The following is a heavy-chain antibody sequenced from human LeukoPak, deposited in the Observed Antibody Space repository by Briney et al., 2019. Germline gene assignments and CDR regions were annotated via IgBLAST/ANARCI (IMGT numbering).Heavy chain of an antibody. Sequence: ASVKVSCKASGYTFTSYDINWVRQATGQGLEWMGWMNPNSGNTGYAQKFQGRVTMTRNTSISTAYMELSSLRSEDTAVYYCARGDTAMAQNYYGMDVWGQGTTVTVSS. CDR2: MNPNSGNT. CDR3: ARGDTAMAQNYYGMDV. V-gene: IGHV1-8*01. CDR1: GYTFTSYD. D-gene: IGHD5-18*01. J-gene: IGHJ6*02.